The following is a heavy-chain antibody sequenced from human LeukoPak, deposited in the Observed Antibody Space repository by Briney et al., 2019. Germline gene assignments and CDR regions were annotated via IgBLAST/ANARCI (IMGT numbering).Heavy chain of an antibody. Sequence: SETLSLTCAVSGYSISSGYYWGWIRQPPGKGLEWIGYIYYSGSTNYNPSLKSRVTISVDTSKNQFSLKLSSVTAADTAVYYCARLRGDSILYYYYYMDVWGKGTTVTVSS. CDR2: IYYSGST. CDR3: ARLRGDSILYYYYYMDV. D-gene: IGHD2-21*02. CDR1: GYSISSGYY. V-gene: IGHV4-38-2*01. J-gene: IGHJ6*03.